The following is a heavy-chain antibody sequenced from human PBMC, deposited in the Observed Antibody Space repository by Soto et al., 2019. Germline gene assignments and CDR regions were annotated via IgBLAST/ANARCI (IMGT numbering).Heavy chain of an antibody. V-gene: IGHV3-15*01. CDR1: GFTFSNAW. CDR3: TTGPDIVVVVAANSGTFDI. Sequence: PGGSLRLSCAASGFTFSNAWMSWVRQAPGKGLEWVGRIKSKTDGGTTDYAAPVKGRFTISRDDSKNTLYLQMNSLKTEDTAVYYCTTGPDIVVVVAANSGTFDIWGQGTMVTVSS. CDR2: IKSKTDGGTT. D-gene: IGHD2-15*01. J-gene: IGHJ3*02.